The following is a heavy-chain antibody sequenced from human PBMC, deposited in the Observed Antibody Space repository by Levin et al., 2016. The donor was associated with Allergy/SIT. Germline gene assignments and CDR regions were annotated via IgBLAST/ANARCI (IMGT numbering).Heavy chain of an antibody. D-gene: IGHD2-15*01. V-gene: IGHV3-23*01. CDR3: AKRGYCSGGSCYSGLDWFDP. Sequence: PGKGLEWVSAISGSGGSTYYADSVKGRFTISRDNSKNTLYLQMNSLRAEDTAVYYCAKRGYCSGGSCYSGLDWFDPWGQGTLVTVSS. J-gene: IGHJ5*02. CDR2: ISGSGGST.